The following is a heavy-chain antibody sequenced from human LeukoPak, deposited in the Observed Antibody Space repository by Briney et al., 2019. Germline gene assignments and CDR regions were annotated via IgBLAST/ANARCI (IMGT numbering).Heavy chain of an antibody. Sequence: SETLSLTCTVSGDSISSYYWSWTRQPPGKGLEWIGYIYYSGSTNYNPSLKSRVTISVDTSKNQFSLKLSSVHAGETGVYYCARHYPYGSGSYSPFYFDYWGEGTLVTVCS. CDR3: ARHYPYGSGSYSPFYFDY. J-gene: IGHJ4*02. CDR1: GDSISSYY. D-gene: IGHD3-10*01. V-gene: IGHV4-59*08. CDR2: IYYSGST.